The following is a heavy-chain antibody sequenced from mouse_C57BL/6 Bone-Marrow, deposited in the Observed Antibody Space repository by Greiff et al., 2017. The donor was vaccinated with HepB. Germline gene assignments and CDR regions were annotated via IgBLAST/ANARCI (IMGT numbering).Heavy chain of an antibody. V-gene: IGHV1-75*01. CDR2: IFPGSGST. CDR3: ARPFFTTVVALDAMDY. CDR1: GYTFTDYY. J-gene: IGHJ4*01. D-gene: IGHD1-1*01. Sequence: QVQLQQSGPELVKPGASVKISCKASGYTFTDYYINWVKQRPGQGLEWIGWIFPGSGSTYYNEKFKGKATLTVDKSSSTAYMLLSSLTSEDSAVYFCARPFFTTVVALDAMDYWGQGTSVTVSS.